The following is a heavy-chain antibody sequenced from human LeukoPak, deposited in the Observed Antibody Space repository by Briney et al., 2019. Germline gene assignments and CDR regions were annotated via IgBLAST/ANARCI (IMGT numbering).Heavy chain of an antibody. CDR1: GFTFSSYA. CDR2: ISGSGGST. J-gene: IGHJ4*02. CDR3: ATKAAGSGYSY. V-gene: IGHV3-23*01. D-gene: IGHD3-22*01. Sequence: GGSLRLSCAASGFTFSSYAMSWVRQAPGKGLEWVSGISGSGGSTYYADSVKGRFTISRDNAKNSLHLQLNSLRAEDTAVYYCATKAAGSGYSYWGQGTLVTVSS.